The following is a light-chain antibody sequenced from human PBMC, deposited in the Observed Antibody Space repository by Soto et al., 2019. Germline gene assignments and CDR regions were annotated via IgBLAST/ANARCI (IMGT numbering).Light chain of an antibody. Sequence: DIVMTQSPDSLAVSLGERATINCKSSQSVLYSSNNKNYLAWYQQKPGQPPKLLIYSASTRASGVPDRFSGSGSGTDFTLTISSLQAEDVAVYYCQQYYRPWTFGQGTKVEIK. CDR2: SAS. V-gene: IGKV4-1*01. CDR1: QSVLYSSNNKNY. J-gene: IGKJ1*01. CDR3: QQYYRPWT.